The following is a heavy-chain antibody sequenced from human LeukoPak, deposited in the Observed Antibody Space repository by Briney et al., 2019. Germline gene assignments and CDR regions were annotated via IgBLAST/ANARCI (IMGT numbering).Heavy chain of an antibody. J-gene: IGHJ4*02. CDR3: ARDNRDSSGWYPPGRFDY. V-gene: IGHV1-69*13. Sequence: SVKVSCKASGGTFSGYAISWVRQAPGQGLEWMGGIIPIFGTANYAQKFQGRVTITADESTSTAYMELSSLRSEDTAVYYCARDNRDSSGWYPPGRFDYWGQGTLVTVSS. CDR1: GGTFSGYA. CDR2: IIPIFGTA. D-gene: IGHD6-19*01.